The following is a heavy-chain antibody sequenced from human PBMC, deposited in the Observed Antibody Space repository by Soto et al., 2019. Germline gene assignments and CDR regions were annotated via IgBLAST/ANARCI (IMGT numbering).Heavy chain of an antibody. D-gene: IGHD3-3*01. CDR1: GFTFSSYA. Sequence: EVQLLESGGGLVQPGGSLRLSCAASGFTFSSYAMSWVRQAPGKGLEWVSAISGSGGSTYYADSVKGRFTISRDNSKNTLYLHMNSLRAEDTAVYYCAKGLYYDFWSGYYTAPDYWGQGTLVTVSS. CDR3: AKGLYYDFWSGYYTAPDY. CDR2: ISGSGGST. J-gene: IGHJ4*02. V-gene: IGHV3-23*01.